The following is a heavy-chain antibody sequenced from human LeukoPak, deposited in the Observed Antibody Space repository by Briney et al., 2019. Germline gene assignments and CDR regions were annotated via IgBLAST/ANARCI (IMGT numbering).Heavy chain of an antibody. CDR2: ISYGGDDGSNI. V-gene: IGHV3-30-3*01. D-gene: IGHD4-17*01. CDR1: GFTFSSYA. J-gene: IGHJ3*02. Sequence: PEGSLRLSCAASGFTFSSYATHWVRQAPGKGLEWVAVISYGGDDGSNIYYADFVKGRFTISRDNAKNSLYLQMNSLRAEDTAVYYCARDQNVDLHLHDYGDHTDDAFDIWGQGTMVTVSS. CDR3: ARDQNVDLHLHDYGDHTDDAFDI.